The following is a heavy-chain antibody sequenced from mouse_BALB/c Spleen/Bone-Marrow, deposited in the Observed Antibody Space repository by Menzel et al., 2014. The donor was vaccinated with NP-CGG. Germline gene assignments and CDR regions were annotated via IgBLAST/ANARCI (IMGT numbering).Heavy chain of an antibody. J-gene: IGHJ3*01. V-gene: IGHV1-18*01. CDR2: INPNNGGT. CDR1: GYTFTEYT. Sequence: GQLQQSGPELGKTGASGKISCKSSGYTFTEYTMHWVRQSHGKSLEWIGGINPNNGGTTYNQKFKGKATLTVDKSSSTAYMELRSLTSEDSAVYYCASHWFAYCGQGTLVTIYA. CDR3: ASHWFAY.